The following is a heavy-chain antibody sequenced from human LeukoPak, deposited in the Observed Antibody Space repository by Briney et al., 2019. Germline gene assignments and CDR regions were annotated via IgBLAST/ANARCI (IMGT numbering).Heavy chain of an antibody. J-gene: IGHJ4*02. V-gene: IGHV4-59*12. Sequence: PSETLSLTCTISGGSISGYYWSWIRQPPGKGLEWFGYIYYTGSTNYKPSLKSRVTISVDTSKNQFSLKLSSVTAADTAVYYCARVSGSGSYLIDYWGQGTLVTVSS. CDR1: GGSISGYY. CDR2: IYYTGST. CDR3: ARVSGSGSYLIDY. D-gene: IGHD3-10*01.